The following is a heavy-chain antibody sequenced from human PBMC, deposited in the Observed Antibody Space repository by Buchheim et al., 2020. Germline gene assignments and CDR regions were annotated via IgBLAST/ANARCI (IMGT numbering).Heavy chain of an antibody. D-gene: IGHD3-3*01. V-gene: IGHV3-23*01. CDR1: GFTFSSYA. CDR3: ARAQLIQGVVITYKRGFDY. Sequence: EVQLLESGGGLVQPGGSLRLSCAASGFTFSSYAMSWVRQAPGKGLEWVSGISGSGDSRYHADSVKGRFTISRDNAKNSLYLQMNSLRDEDTAVYYCARAQLIQGVVITYKRGFDYWGQGTL. CDR2: ISGSGDSR. J-gene: IGHJ4*02.